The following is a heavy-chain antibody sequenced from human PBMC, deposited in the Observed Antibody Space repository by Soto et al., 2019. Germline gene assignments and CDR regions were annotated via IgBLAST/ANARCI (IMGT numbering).Heavy chain of an antibody. Sequence: GGSLRLSCAASGFTFSSYWMSWVRQAPGKGLEWVANIKQDGSEKYYVDSVKGRFTISRDNAKNSLYLQMNSLRAEDTAVYYCARDDSFADYYYGMDVWGQGTTVTVSS. D-gene: IGHD3-9*01. V-gene: IGHV3-7*05. CDR1: GFTFSSYW. CDR2: IKQDGSEK. J-gene: IGHJ6*02. CDR3: ARDDSFADYYYGMDV.